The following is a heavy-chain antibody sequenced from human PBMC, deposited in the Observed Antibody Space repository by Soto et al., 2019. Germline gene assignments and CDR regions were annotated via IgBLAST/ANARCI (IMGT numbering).Heavy chain of an antibody. V-gene: IGHV3-30*18. D-gene: IGHD4-17*01. Sequence: QVQLVESGGGVVQPGRSLRLSCAASGFTFSSYGMHWVRQAPGKGLEWVAVISYDGSNKYYADSVKGRFTISRDNSKNTLYLQMNSLRAEDTAVYYCAQDQNPKTSTVTDPTYGMDVWGQGTTVTVSS. CDR3: AQDQNPKTSTVTDPTYGMDV. J-gene: IGHJ6*02. CDR2: ISYDGSNK. CDR1: GFTFSSYG.